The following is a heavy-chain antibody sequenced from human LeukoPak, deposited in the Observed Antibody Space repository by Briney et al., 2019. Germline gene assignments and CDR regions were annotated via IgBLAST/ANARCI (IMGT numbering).Heavy chain of an antibody. V-gene: IGHV3-30*02. D-gene: IGHD3-22*01. J-gene: IGHJ4*02. Sequence: GSLRLSCAASGFIFSYYGMHWVRQAPGKGLKWVAFIQYDENDKYYADSVKGRFTISRDNSKNTLYLQMNSLRAEDTAVYYCARDSLKTYYYDSSGYPSFDYWGQGTLVTVSS. CDR2: IQYDENDK. CDR3: ARDSLKTYYYDSSGYPSFDY. CDR1: GFIFSYYG.